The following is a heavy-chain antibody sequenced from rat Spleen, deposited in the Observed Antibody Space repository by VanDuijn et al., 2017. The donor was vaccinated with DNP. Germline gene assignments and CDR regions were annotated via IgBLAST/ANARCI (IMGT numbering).Heavy chain of an antibody. CDR3: ATDYYSSSYYAMDA. CDR2: ISTGGGNT. Sequence: EVQLVESGGDLVQPGRSLKLSCAASGFTFSNYGMAWVRQAPTKGLEWVASISTGGGNTYYRDSVKGRFTISRDNAKSTLYLQMDSLRSEDTATYYCATDYYSSSYYAMDAWGQGTSVTVSS. V-gene: IGHV5S13*01. J-gene: IGHJ4*01. CDR1: GFTFSNYG. D-gene: IGHD1-2*01.